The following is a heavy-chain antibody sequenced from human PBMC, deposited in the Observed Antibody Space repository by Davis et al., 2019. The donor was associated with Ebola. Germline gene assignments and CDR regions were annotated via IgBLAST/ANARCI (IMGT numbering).Heavy chain of an antibody. J-gene: IGHJ4*02. D-gene: IGHD6-19*01. Sequence: ASVQVSCKASGYTFTSYGISWVRQAPGQGLEWMGWISANNENTLYAPEYQGRVTVTKDPSTTTAYMELRSLRSDDTAVYYCARASSGWYFDYWGQGTLVTVSS. CDR1: GYTFTSYG. CDR2: ISANNENT. CDR3: ARASSGWYFDY. V-gene: IGHV1-18*04.